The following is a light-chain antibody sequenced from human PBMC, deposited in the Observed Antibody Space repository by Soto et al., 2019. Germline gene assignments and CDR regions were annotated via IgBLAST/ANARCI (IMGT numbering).Light chain of an antibody. J-gene: IGLJ1*01. CDR3: CSYAGSYSFL. Sequence: QSALTQPRSVSGSPGQSVTFSCTGTSSDVGAYNYVSWYQQHPGKAPKVMIYDVTERPSGVPDRFSGSKSGNTASLTISGLQAEDEADYYCCSYAGSYSFLFGSGTKLTVL. CDR2: DVT. V-gene: IGLV2-11*01. CDR1: SSDVGAYNY.